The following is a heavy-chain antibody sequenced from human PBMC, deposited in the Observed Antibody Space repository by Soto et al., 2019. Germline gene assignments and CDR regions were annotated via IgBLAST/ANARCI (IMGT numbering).Heavy chain of an antibody. J-gene: IGHJ6*02. V-gene: IGHV3-48*03. CDR2: ISSSGSTA. Sequence: LGGSLRLSCAASGFTFSRFELHWVRQAPGKGLEWISYISSSGSTAYYASSVEGRFTISRDNANNSVYLQMDSLRAEDTATYYCERVRQSYYYAMDVWGQGTTVTVSS. CDR3: ERVRQSYYYAMDV. CDR1: GFTFSRFE.